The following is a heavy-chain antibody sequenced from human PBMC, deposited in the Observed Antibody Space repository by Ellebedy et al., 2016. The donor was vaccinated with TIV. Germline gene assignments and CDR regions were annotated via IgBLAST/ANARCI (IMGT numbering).Heavy chain of an antibody. V-gene: IGHV3-48*04. CDR1: GFTLSSYS. D-gene: IGHD3-10*01. CDR2: ISSSSSTI. Sequence: GESLKISCAASGFTLSSYSMNWVRQAPGKGLEWVSYISSSSSTIYYADSVKGRFTISRDNAKNSLYLQMNSLRAEDTAVYYCAREVGGWFGESNPAWGQGTLVTVSS. J-gene: IGHJ5*02. CDR3: AREVGGWFGESNPA.